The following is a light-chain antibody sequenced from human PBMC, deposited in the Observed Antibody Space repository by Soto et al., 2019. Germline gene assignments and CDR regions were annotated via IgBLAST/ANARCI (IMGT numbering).Light chain of an antibody. CDR2: DVS. J-gene: IGLJ2*01. CDR1: SSDIGAYNF. CDR3: SSYTTSSSLV. V-gene: IGLV2-14*03. Sequence: QSVLTQPASVSGSPGQSITISCTGTSSDIGAYNFVSWFQQLPGKAPKLMISDVSNRPSGVSNRFSGSKSGNTASLTISGLQAEDEADYYCSSYTTSSSLVFGGGTKLTVL.